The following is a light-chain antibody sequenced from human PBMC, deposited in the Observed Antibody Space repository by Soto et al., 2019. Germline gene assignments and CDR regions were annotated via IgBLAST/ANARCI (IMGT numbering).Light chain of an antibody. V-gene: IGLV3-21*02. Sequence: SYELTQPPSVSVAPGQTATITCGGSNIGSKSVYWFQQKPGLAPVLVVYDDSDRPSGIPDRISGSNSGNTATLTITRVEAGDEADYYCQVWDRRSDRPVFGGGTKLTVL. CDR2: DDS. CDR3: QVWDRRSDRPV. J-gene: IGLJ2*01. CDR1: NIGSKS.